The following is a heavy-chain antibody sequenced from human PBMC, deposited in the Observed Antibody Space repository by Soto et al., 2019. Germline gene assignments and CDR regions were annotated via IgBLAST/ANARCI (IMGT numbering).Heavy chain of an antibody. CDR3: ARVEYCGGDCYSDY. J-gene: IGHJ4*02. CDR2: INQSGIT. V-gene: IGHV4-34*01. CDR1: GASSSNYY. Sequence: SETLSLTCAFYGASSSNYYWSWIRQSPGKGLGWIGEINQSGITNYNPSLKSRVTISIDTSKSQFSLRLSSVTAADTAVYYCARVEYCGGDCYSDYWGQGTLVTVSS. D-gene: IGHD2-21*02.